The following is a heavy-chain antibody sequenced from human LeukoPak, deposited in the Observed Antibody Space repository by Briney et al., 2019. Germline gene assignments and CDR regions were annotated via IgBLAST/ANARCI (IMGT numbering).Heavy chain of an antibody. D-gene: IGHD6-6*01. V-gene: IGHV1-2*02. CDR1: GYTFTGYY. Sequence: GASVKVSCKASGYTFTGYYMHWVRQAPGQGLEWMGWINPNSGGTNYAQKFQGRVTMTRDTSISTAYMELSRLRSDDTAVYYCARRGRAARRSGVNWFDPWGQGTLVTVSS. J-gene: IGHJ5*02. CDR3: ARRGRAARRSGVNWFDP. CDR2: INPNSGGT.